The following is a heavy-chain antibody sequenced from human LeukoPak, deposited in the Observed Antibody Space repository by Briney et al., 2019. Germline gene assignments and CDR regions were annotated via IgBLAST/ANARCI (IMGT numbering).Heavy chain of an antibody. CDR2: ISGSSGST. Sequence: GGSLRLSCAASGFTFSNAWMSWVRQAPGKGLEWVSAISGSSGSTYYADSVKGRFTISRDNSKNTLYLQMNSLGAEDTAVYYCAKERPDYGGPSSDYWGQGTLVTVSS. CDR1: GFTFSNAW. CDR3: AKERPDYGGPSSDY. V-gene: IGHV3-23*01. J-gene: IGHJ4*02. D-gene: IGHD4-23*01.